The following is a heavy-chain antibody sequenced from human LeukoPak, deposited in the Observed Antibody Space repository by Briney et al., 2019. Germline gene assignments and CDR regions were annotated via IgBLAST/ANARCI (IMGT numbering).Heavy chain of an antibody. CDR3: ARDPKVTLYYYYGMDV. CDR1: GFTFSSYW. J-gene: IGHJ6*02. CDR2: INSDGSST. Sequence: GGSLRLSCAASGFTFSSYWMHWVRQAPGKGLVWVSRINSDGSSTSYADSVKGRFTISRDNSKNTLYLQMDSLRAEDTAVYYCARDPKVTLYYYYGMDVWGQGTTVTVSS. V-gene: IGHV3-74*01. D-gene: IGHD2-21*02.